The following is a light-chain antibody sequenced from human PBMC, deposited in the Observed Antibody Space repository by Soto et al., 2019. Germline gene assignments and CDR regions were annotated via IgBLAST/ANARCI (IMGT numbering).Light chain of an antibody. CDR3: QQLYIFPIT. J-gene: IGKJ5*01. CDR2: AAS. V-gene: IGKV1-9*01. CDR1: QGISSF. Sequence: DIHLTQSPSFLSASAGDRVTITCRASQGISSFLAWYQQKQGKAPNLLMYAASTLQSGVPSRFSVVESGTEYTLTLSSLQPEDAATYDGQQLYIFPITFGQGTRLEIK.